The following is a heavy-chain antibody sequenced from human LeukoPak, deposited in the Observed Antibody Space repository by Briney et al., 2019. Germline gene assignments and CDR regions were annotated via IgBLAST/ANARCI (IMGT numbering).Heavy chain of an antibody. Sequence: ASVKVSCKASGYTFTSYDINWVRQATGQGLEWMGWMNPNSGNTGYAQKFQGRVTMTRNTSISTAYMELSSLRSEDTAVYYCARGRNAYYDFWSGDPYYYYGMDVWGQGTTDTVSS. CDR2: MNPNSGNT. CDR3: ARGRNAYYDFWSGDPYYYYGMDV. J-gene: IGHJ6*02. D-gene: IGHD3-3*01. CDR1: GYTFTSYD. V-gene: IGHV1-8*01.